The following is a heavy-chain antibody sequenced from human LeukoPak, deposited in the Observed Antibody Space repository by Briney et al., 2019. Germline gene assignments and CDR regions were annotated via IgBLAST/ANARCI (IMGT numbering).Heavy chain of an antibody. CDR1: GFTFSSYG. J-gene: IGHJ3*02. V-gene: IGHV3-30*03. CDR2: ISYDGSNK. CDR3: ASIAAGNI. D-gene: IGHD6-13*01. Sequence: AGGSLRLSCAASGFTFSSYGMHWVRQAPGKGLEWVAVISYDGSNKYYADSVKGRFTISRDNSKNTLYLQMNSLRAEDTAVYYCASIAAGNIWGQGTMVTVSS.